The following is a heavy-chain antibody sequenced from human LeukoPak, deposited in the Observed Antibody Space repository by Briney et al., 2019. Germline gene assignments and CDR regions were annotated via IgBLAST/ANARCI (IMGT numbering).Heavy chain of an antibody. J-gene: IGHJ6*02. Sequence: GGSLRLSCVASGFTFSSYDMPWVRQATGKGLEWVSAIGTAGDTYYPGSVKGRFTISRENAKNSLYLQMNSLRAGDTAVYYCARREFYYGMDVWGQGTTVTVSS. V-gene: IGHV3-13*01. CDR2: IGTAGDT. D-gene: IGHD3-10*01. CDR3: ARREFYYGMDV. CDR1: GFTFSSYD.